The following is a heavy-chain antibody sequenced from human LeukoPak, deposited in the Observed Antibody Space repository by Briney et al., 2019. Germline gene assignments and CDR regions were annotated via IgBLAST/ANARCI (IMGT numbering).Heavy chain of an antibody. CDR3: ARSWATPLGYAFDI. CDR1: GGTFSSYA. Sequence: SVKFSCKASGGTFSSYAISWVRQAPGQGLEWMGGIIPIFGTANYAQKFQGRVTITADESTSTAYMELSSLRSEDTAVYYCARSWATPLGYAFDIWGQGTMVTVSS. D-gene: IGHD2-15*01. CDR2: IIPIFGTA. V-gene: IGHV1-69*13. J-gene: IGHJ3*02.